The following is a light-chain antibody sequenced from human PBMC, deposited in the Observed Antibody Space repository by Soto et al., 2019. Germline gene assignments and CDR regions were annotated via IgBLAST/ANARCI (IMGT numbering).Light chain of an antibody. CDR3: QQSNSPPPT. J-gene: IGKJ2*01. CDR2: AAS. V-gene: IGKV1-39*01. Sequence: DIQMTQSPSSLSASVGDRVTITCRASQSISSYLNWYQQKPGKAPKLLIYAASSLQSGVPSRFSGSGSGTDFTLPTSSLHPKDFETYYGQQSNSPPPTLARGTKLEIK. CDR1: QSISSY.